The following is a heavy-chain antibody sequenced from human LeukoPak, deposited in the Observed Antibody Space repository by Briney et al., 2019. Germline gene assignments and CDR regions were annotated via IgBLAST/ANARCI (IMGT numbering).Heavy chain of an antibody. CDR2: IYYSGST. D-gene: IGHD3-22*01. J-gene: IGHJ5*02. CDR3: ARDGSPTYYYDSSGYWNWFDP. V-gene: IGHV4-59*01. CDR1: GGSISSYY. Sequence: PSETLSLTCTVSGGSISSYYWSWIRQPPGKGLERIGYIYYSGSTNYNPSLKSRVTISVDTSKNQFSLKLSSVTAADTAVYYCARDGSPTYYYDSSGYWNWFDPWGQGTLVTVSS.